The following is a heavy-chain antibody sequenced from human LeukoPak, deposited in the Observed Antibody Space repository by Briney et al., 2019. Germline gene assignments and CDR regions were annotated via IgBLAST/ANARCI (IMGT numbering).Heavy chain of an antibody. Sequence: GGSLRLSCAASGFSLTNAAMSWVRQTPGKGLEWVGRIESRTDGGTTDYAAPVRGRFSISRDDSKNTLYLQMNSLKSEDTAVYYCTTIPGITVFGVVSDYWGQGTPVTVSS. CDR3: TTIPGITVFGVVSDY. CDR1: GFSLTNAA. CDR2: IESRTDGGTT. D-gene: IGHD3-3*01. J-gene: IGHJ4*02. V-gene: IGHV3-15*04.